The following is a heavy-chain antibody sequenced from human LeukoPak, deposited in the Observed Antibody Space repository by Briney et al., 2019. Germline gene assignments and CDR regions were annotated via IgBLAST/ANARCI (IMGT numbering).Heavy chain of an antibody. V-gene: IGHV4-59*12. CDR2: IYYSGST. CDR1: GGSISSYY. CDR3: ARGVATAAADALDY. D-gene: IGHD6-13*01. J-gene: IGHJ4*02. Sequence: SETLSLTCTVSGGSISSYYWSWIRQPPGKGLEWIGYIYYSGSTNYNPSLKSRVTISVDTSKNQFSLKLSSVTAADTAVYYCARGVATAAADALDYWGQGTLVTVSS.